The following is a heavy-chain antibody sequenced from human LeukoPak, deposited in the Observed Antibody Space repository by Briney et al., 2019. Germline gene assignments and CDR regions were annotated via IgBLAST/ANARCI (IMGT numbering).Heavy chain of an antibody. D-gene: IGHD1-1*01. CDR2: ISTTSSTI. V-gene: IGHV3-48*01. CDR3: ARTSTSSSGFNSD. CDR1: GFTFSSYS. Sequence: GALRLSCATSGFTFSSYSMNWARQAPGKGLEWISYISTTSSTIYYADSVKGRFTISRDNAKNSLFLQMNSLRVDDSAVYYCARTSTSSSGFNSDWGQGTLVTVSS. J-gene: IGHJ4*02.